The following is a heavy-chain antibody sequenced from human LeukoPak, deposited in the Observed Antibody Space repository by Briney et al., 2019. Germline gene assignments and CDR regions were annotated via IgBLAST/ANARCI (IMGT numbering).Heavy chain of an antibody. J-gene: IGHJ4*02. CDR1: GFTFNTFN. V-gene: IGHV3-21*01. CDR3: ARGHYDVLAASYKWTPDY. D-gene: IGHD3-9*01. Sequence: GGSLRLSCAASGFTFNTFNMIWLRQAPGKGLVWVSSITSGGDYIYYADSVKGRFTTSRDNAKNSLSLQLNSLRVEDTAVYYCARGHYDVLAASYKWTPDYWGQGTLVTVSS. CDR2: ITSGGDYI.